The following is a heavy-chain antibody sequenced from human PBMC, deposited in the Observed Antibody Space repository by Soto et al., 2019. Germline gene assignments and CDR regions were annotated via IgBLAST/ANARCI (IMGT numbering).Heavy chain of an antibody. J-gene: IGHJ5*01. CDR2: IYTSGST. Sequence: SETLSLTCTVSGGSISSDYWSWIRQPAGKGLEWIGRIYTSGSTNYNPSLKSRVTMSLDTSKNQFSLKLSSVTAADTAVYYCARVSPDYGGNWFDYWGQGTLVTVS. V-gene: IGHV4-4*07. CDR3: ARVSPDYGGNWFDY. D-gene: IGHD4-17*01. CDR1: GGSISSDY.